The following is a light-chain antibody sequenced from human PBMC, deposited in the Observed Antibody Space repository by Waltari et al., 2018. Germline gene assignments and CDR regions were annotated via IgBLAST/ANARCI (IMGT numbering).Light chain of an antibody. CDR2: KAS. V-gene: IGKV1-9*01. CDR3: QQHNSNPLT. CDR1: QGISSY. Sequence: DIQMTQSPSSLSASVGERVTTTCRASQGISSYLAWYQQKPGKAPKLLIYKASTLQSGVPSRFSGSGSGTGFTLTISSLQPEDFATYYCQQHNSNPLTFGGGTKVEIK. J-gene: IGKJ4*01.